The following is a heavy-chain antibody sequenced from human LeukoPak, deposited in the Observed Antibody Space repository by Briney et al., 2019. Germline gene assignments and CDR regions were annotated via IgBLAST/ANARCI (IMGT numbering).Heavy chain of an antibody. CDR2: INPNSGGT. CDR3: AREPDADYGGQTLDY. CDR1: GYTFTGYY. Sequence: ASVKVSCKASGYTFTGYYMNWVRQAPGQGLEWMGWINPNSGGTNYAQKFQGRVTMTRDTSISTAYMELSRLRSDDTAVYYCAREPDADYGGQTLDYWGQGTLVSVSS. J-gene: IGHJ4*02. D-gene: IGHD4-23*01. V-gene: IGHV1-2*02.